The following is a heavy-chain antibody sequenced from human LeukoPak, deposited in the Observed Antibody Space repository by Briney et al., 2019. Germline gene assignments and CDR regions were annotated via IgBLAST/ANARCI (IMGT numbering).Heavy chain of an antibody. CDR1: GYTLTELS. CDR2: FDPEDGET. D-gene: IGHD6-6*01. CDR3: ARERYSSSPVLDPEDAFDI. V-gene: IGHV1-24*01. Sequence: ASVKVSCKVSGYTLTELSMHWVRQAPGKGLEWMGGFDPEDGETIYAQKFQGRVTMTEDTSTDTAYMELRSLRSDDTAVYYCARERYSSSPVLDPEDAFDIWGQGTMVTVSS. J-gene: IGHJ3*02.